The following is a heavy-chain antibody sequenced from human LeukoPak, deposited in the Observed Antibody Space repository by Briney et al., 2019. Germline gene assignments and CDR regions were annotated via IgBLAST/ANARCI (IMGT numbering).Heavy chain of an antibody. D-gene: IGHD3-16*01. CDR3: ARARDYGVFDI. CDR2: ISSSGSTI. J-gene: IGHJ3*02. V-gene: IGHV3-11*04. Sequence: GGSLRLSCAASGFTFSDYYMSWIRQAPGKGLEWVSYISSSGSTIYYADSVKGRFTISRGNAKNSLYLQMNSLRAEDTAVYYCARARDYGVFDIWGQGTMVTVSS. CDR1: GFTFSDYY.